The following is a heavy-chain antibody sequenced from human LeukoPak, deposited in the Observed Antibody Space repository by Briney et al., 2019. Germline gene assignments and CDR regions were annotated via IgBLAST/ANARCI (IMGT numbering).Heavy chain of an antibody. CDR1: GYTFTSYY. CDR3: ARDGAAAVSTFDY. V-gene: IGHV1-46*01. D-gene: IGHD6-13*01. Sequence: ASVKVSFKASGYTFTSYYMHWVRQAPGQGLEWMGIINPSGGSTSYAQKFQGRVTMTRDTSTSTVYMELSSLGSEDTAVYYCARDGAAAVSTFDYWGQGTLVTVSS. CDR2: INPSGGST. J-gene: IGHJ4*02.